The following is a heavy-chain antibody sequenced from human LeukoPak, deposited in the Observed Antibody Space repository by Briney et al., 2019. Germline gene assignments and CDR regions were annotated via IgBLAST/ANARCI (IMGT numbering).Heavy chain of an antibody. CDR3: ARLNGVMDYFDY. J-gene: IGHJ4*02. Sequence: PSETLSLTCTVSGDSMSSSSYYWGWIRQPPGKGLEWIGNIYYSGSAHYNPSPKSRVTISVDMSKNQFSLRLSSVTTADTAEFYCARLNGVMDYFDYWSQGTLVTVSS. CDR2: IYYSGSA. V-gene: IGHV4-39*01. D-gene: IGHD2-8*01. CDR1: GDSMSSSSYY.